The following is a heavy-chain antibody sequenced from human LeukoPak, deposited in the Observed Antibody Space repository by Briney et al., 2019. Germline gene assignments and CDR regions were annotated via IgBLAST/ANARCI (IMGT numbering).Heavy chain of an antibody. CDR2: IYTSGST. CDR3: AREYSSSWNYYYYYYMDV. V-gene: IGHV4-61*02. Sequence: PSQTLSLTCTASGGSVSSGSYYWSWIRQPAGKGLEWIGRIYTSGSTNYNPSLKSRVTISVDTSKNQFSLKLSSVTAADTAVYYCAREYSSSWNYYYYYYMDVWGKGTTVTVSS. D-gene: IGHD6-13*01. J-gene: IGHJ6*03. CDR1: GGSVSSGSYY.